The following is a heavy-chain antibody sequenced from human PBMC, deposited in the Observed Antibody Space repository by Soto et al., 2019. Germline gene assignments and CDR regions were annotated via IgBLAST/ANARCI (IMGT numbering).Heavy chain of an antibody. Sequence: PLVSMRGSWAASGFNFSSYSMNWVRQAPGKGLEWVSSISSSSSYIYYADSVKGRFTISRDNAKNSLYLQMNSLRAEDTAVYYCARPTLGYCSGGSCYQDYYYYYGMDVWGQGTTVTVS. D-gene: IGHD2-15*01. V-gene: IGHV3-21*01. CDR3: ARPTLGYCSGGSCYQDYYYYYGMDV. CDR2: ISSSSSYI. J-gene: IGHJ6*02. CDR1: GFNFSSYS.